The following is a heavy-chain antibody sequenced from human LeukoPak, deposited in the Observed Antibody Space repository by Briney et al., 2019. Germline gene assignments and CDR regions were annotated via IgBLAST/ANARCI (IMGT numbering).Heavy chain of an antibody. CDR2: ISGSGGRT. J-gene: IGHJ4*02. Sequence: GGSLRLSCAASGFTFSSYAMSWVRQAPGKGLEWVSAISGSGGRTYYADSVKGLFTISRDNSKSTLYLQMKSLRAEDTAVYYCAKDYEESTSWREFFDYWGQGTLVTVSS. CDR1: GFTFSSYA. D-gene: IGHD3-3*01. CDR3: AKDYEESTSWREFFDY. V-gene: IGHV3-23*01.